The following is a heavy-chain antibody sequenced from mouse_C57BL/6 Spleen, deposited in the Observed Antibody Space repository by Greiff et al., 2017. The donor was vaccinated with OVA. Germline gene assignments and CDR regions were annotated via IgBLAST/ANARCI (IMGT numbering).Heavy chain of an antibody. J-gene: IGHJ2*01. CDR1: GYTFTSYW. V-gene: IGHV1-61*01. CDR2: IYPSYSET. D-gene: IGHD2-3*01. Sequence: QVQLQQPGAELVRPGSSVKLSCKASGYTFTSYWMDWVKQRPGQGLEWIGNIYPSYSETHYNQKFKDKATLTVDKSSSTAYMQLSSLTSEDSAVYYCAREEDGYWGYWGQGTTLTVSS. CDR3: AREEDGYWGY.